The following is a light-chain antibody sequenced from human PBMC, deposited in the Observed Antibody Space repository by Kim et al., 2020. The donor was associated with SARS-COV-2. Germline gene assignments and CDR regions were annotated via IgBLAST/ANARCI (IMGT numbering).Light chain of an antibody. V-gene: IGLV2-14*03. J-gene: IGLJ1*01. CDR3: RSYTSSTTLL. CDR2: DVN. Sequence: GQSITISCTGTSSDVDYYNFVSWYQQHPGKAPKLMLYDVNNRPSGVSTRFSGSKSGNTTSLTISGLQAEDEADYYCRSYTSSTTLLFGTGTKVTVL. CDR1: SSDVDYYNF.